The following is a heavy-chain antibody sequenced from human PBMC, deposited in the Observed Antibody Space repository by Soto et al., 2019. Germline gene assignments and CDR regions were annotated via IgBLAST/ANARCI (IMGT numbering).Heavy chain of an antibody. CDR3: ARGGVVVVAAPLDD. D-gene: IGHD2-15*01. J-gene: IGHJ4*02. V-gene: IGHV4-59*01. Sequence: SETLSLTCNVSGGSIYTYYWNWIRQSPGKGLEWIGYISYGGSTNYNPSLKSRVTISVDTSKNQFSLKLSSVTAADTAVYYCARGGVVVVAAPLDDWGQGTLVTVSS. CDR1: GGSIYTYY. CDR2: ISYGGST.